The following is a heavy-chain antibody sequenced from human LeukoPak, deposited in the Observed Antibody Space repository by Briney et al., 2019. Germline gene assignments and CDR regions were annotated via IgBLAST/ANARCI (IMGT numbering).Heavy chain of an antibody. Sequence: PGGSLRLSCAASGFTFSDYYMSWIRQAPGKGLEWVSYISSSGSTIYYADSVKGRFTISRDNAKNSLYLQMNSLRAEDTAVYYCARDLVTYCSSTSCPGWFDPWGQGTLVTVSS. CDR2: ISSSGSTI. CDR3: ARDLVTYCSSTSCPGWFDP. D-gene: IGHD2-2*01. CDR1: GFTFSDYY. J-gene: IGHJ5*02. V-gene: IGHV3-11*04.